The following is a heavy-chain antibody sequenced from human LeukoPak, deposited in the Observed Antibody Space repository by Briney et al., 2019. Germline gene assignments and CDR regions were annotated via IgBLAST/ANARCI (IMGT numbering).Heavy chain of an antibody. V-gene: IGHV3-15*01. D-gene: IGHD3-10*01. CDR2: IKSKTDGGTT. Sequence: PGGSLRLSCAAPGFTFSDAWMSWVRQAPGKWLEWVGRIKSKTDGGTTDYAAPVKGRFTISRDDSKNTLYLQMNSLKSEDTAVYYCTIDVIHNDYWGQGTLVTVS. CDR3: TIDVIHNDY. J-gene: IGHJ4*02. CDR1: GFTFSDAW.